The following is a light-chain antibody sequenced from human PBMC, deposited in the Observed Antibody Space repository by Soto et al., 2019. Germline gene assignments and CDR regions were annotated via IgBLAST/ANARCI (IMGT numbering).Light chain of an antibody. J-gene: IGKJ4*01. CDR3: QKYNSAPLT. V-gene: IGKV1-27*01. CDR1: QGIGVY. CDR2: AAS. Sequence: DVQMTQSPSSLSASLGDRVTITCRASQGIGVYLAWFQQKPGKVPKLLIYAASALQSGVPSRFSGSGSGTDFTLNISSLQPEDFATYYCQKYNSAPLTFGGGTKVDIK.